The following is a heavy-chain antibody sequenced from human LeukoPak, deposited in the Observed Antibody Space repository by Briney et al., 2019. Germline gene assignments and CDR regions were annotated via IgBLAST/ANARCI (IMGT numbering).Heavy chain of an antibody. CDR2: IYYSGST. V-gene: IGHV4-31*03. CDR3: ASLYGDPYYYYGMDV. D-gene: IGHD4-17*01. CDR1: GGSISSGGYY. J-gene: IGHJ6*02. Sequence: PSETLSLTCTVSGGSISSGGYYWSWLRQHPGKGLEWIGYIYYSGSTYYNPSLKSRVTISVDTSKNQFSLKLSSVTAADTAVYYCASLYGDPYYYYGMDVWGQGTTVTVSS.